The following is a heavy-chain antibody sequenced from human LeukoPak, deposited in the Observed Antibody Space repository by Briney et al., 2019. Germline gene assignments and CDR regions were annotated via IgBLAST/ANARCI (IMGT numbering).Heavy chain of an antibody. CDR3: AKVPYSDYGSGRPTFMDV. CDR2: IDYSGAYT. D-gene: IGHD3-10*01. CDR1: GFIFSNYA. Sequence: PGGSLRLSCAASGFIFSNYAMSWVRQAPGKGLEWVSTIDYSGAYTYYADSVKGRFTISRDNSKNTLYMQMNSLRAEDTAIYYCAKVPYSDYGSGRPTFMDVWGQGTTVAVS. V-gene: IGHV3-23*01. J-gene: IGHJ6*02.